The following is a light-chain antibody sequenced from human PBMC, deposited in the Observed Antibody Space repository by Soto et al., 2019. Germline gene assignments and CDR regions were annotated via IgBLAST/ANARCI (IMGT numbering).Light chain of an antibody. Sequence: QSVLTQPASVSGSPGQSITISCTGTSSDVGGYNFVSWYQQYPGKAPKLIIYVVTDRPSGVSNRFSGSKSGSTASLTISGLQAEDEADYYCSSYTRRNTLAFGGGTKLTVL. CDR3: SSYTRRNTLA. J-gene: IGLJ2*01. CDR2: VVT. CDR1: SSDVGGYNF. V-gene: IGLV2-14*01.